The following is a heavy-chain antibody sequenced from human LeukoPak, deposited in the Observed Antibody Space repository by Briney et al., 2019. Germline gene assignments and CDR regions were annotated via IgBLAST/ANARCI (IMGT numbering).Heavy chain of an antibody. Sequence: SETLSLTCTVSGGSISSSIYYWVWIRQPPGKGLEWIGSISYGGGTFSNPSLKSRVTISVDTSKNQFSLKLSSVTAADTAVYHCARNVYYYDTSGFSARGAFDIWGQGIMVTFSS. CDR3: ARNVYYYDTSGFSARGAFDI. V-gene: IGHV4-39*01. CDR2: ISYGGGT. J-gene: IGHJ3*02. D-gene: IGHD3-22*01. CDR1: GGSISSSIYY.